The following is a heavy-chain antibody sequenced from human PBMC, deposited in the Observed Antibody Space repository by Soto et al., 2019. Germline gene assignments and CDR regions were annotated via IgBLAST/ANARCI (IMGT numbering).Heavy chain of an antibody. J-gene: IGHJ5*02. V-gene: IGHV4-30-4*01. CDR1: GDSISSINNY. D-gene: IGHD5-18*01. CDR2: ISYSGTT. Sequence: SETLSLTCTVSGDSISSINNYWSWIRQPPGEGLEWIGFISYSGTTSYSPSLKSRVAISLDTSKNQFSLSLNFVTAADTAVYYCARGRGYSYVLDPWGQGSLVTVSS. CDR3: ARGRGYSYVLDP.